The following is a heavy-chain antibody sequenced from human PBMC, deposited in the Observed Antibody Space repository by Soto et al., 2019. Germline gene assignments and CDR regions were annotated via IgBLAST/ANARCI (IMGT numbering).Heavy chain of an antibody. Sequence: SETLSLTCTVSGGSISSYYWSWIRQPPGKGLEWIGYIYYSGSTNYNPSLKSRVTISVDTSKNQLSMKLSSVTAADTAVYYCARHPSTVTKHGAFDIWGQGTMVTVSS. J-gene: IGHJ3*02. CDR1: GGSISSYY. D-gene: IGHD4-17*01. CDR3: ARHPSTVTKHGAFDI. CDR2: IYYSGST. V-gene: IGHV4-59*08.